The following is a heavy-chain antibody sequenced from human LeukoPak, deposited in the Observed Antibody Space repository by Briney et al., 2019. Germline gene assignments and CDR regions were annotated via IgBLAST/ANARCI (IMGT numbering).Heavy chain of an antibody. J-gene: IGHJ4*02. CDR3: VREGYSSGRYVGELF. CDR1: GYMFTSYG. Sequence: GASVKVSCKASGYMFTSYGITWVRQAPGQGLEWVGWISAYTGNTKYTQKLHGRVTMTTDTSTSTAYMELRSLRSDDTAVYYCVREGYSSGRYVGELFWGQGTLVTVSS. V-gene: IGHV1-18*01. D-gene: IGHD6-19*01. CDR2: ISAYTGNT.